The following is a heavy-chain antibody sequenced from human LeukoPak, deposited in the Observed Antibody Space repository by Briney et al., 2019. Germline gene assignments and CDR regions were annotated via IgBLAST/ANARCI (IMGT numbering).Heavy chain of an antibody. D-gene: IGHD6-13*01. V-gene: IGHV3-66*01. CDR3: ARSLGSSSWYGVHYYGMDV. J-gene: IGHJ6*02. Sequence: GGSLRLSCAASGFTVSSNYMSWVRQAPGKGLEWVSVIYSGGSTYYADSVKGRFTISRDNSKNTLYLQMNSLRAEDTAVYYCARSLGSSSWYGVHYYGMDVWGQGTTVTVSS. CDR1: GFTVSSNY. CDR2: IYSGGST.